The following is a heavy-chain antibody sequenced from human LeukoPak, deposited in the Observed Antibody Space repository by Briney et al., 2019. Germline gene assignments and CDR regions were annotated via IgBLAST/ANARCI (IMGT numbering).Heavy chain of an antibody. CDR3: ARVFQKQLSDY. J-gene: IGHJ4*02. CDR2: INCNSGDA. D-gene: IGHD6-13*01. Sequence: GASVRVSCKASGYSFTEHYINWVRQAPGQGLEWVGRINCNSGDANSAQKFQGRVTMTRDTSISTAYMELSRLRSDDTAVYYCARVFQKQLSDYWGQGSLVTVSS. CDR1: GYSFTEHY. V-gene: IGHV1-2*02.